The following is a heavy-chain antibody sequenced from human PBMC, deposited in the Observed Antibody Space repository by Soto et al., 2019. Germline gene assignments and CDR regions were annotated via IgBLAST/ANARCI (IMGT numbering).Heavy chain of an antibody. D-gene: IGHD3-3*01. Sequence: SETLSLTCAVYGGSFSGYYWSWIRQPPGKGLEWIGEINHSGSTNYNPSLKSRVTISVDTSKNQFSLKLSSVTAADTAVYYCARGGERITIFGVVIRPYYYGMDVWGQGTTVTV. V-gene: IGHV4-34*01. CDR2: INHSGST. CDR3: ARGGERITIFGVVIRPYYYGMDV. CDR1: GGSFSGYY. J-gene: IGHJ6*02.